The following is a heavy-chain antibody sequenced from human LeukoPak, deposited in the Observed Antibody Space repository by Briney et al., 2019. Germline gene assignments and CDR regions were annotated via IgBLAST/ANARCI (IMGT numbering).Heavy chain of an antibody. D-gene: IGHD3-22*01. CDR3: ARDSDYYDSSGYYHNWFDP. J-gene: IGHJ5*02. CDR1: GGSISSSSYY. V-gene: IGHV4-39*07. CDR2: IYYSGST. Sequence: SETLSLTCTVSGGSISSSSYYWGWIRQPPGKGLEWIGSIYYSGSTYYNPSLKSRVTISVDTSKNQFSLKLSSVTAADTAVYYCARDSDYYDSSGYYHNWFDPWGQGTLVTVSS.